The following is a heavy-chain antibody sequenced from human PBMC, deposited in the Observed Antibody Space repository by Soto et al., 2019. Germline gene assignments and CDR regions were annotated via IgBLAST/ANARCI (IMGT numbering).Heavy chain of an antibody. Sequence: SETLSLTCTVSGGSISSYYWSWIRQPPGKGLEWIGYIYYSGSTNYNPSLKSRVTISVDTSKNQFSLKLSPVTAADTAVYYCARGLNYYDSSGPIDYWGQGTLVTVSS. V-gene: IGHV4-59*01. CDR1: GGSISSYY. CDR3: ARGLNYYDSSGPIDY. CDR2: IYYSGST. D-gene: IGHD3-22*01. J-gene: IGHJ4*02.